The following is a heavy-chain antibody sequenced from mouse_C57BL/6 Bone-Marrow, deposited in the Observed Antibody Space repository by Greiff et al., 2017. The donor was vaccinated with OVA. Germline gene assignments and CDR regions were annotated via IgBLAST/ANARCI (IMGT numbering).Heavy chain of an antibody. Sequence: DVKLVESGGDLVKPGGSLKLSCAASGFTFSSYGMSWVRQTPDKRLEWVATISSGGSYTYYPDSVQGRFTISRDNAKNTLYLQMSSLKSEDTAMYYCARRGLYYFDYWGQGTTLTVSS. CDR3: ARRGLYYFDY. CDR1: GFTFSSYG. CDR2: ISSGGSYT. J-gene: IGHJ2*01. V-gene: IGHV5-6*02.